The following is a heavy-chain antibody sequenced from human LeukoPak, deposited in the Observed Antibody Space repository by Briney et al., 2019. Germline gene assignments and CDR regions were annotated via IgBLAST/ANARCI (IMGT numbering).Heavy chain of an antibody. Sequence: QAGRSLRLSCAASGFTFSNYAMHWVRQGLVKGLESMAVVSHDGIQTYYADSVKGRFTISRDNSKGTVFLQMNSLRAEDTAVYYCARDGGGGYNQIDFWGQETLVTVSS. J-gene: IGHJ4*02. D-gene: IGHD5-24*01. CDR1: GFTFSNYA. V-gene: IGHV3-30-3*01. CDR3: ARDGGGGYNQIDF. CDR2: VSHDGIQT.